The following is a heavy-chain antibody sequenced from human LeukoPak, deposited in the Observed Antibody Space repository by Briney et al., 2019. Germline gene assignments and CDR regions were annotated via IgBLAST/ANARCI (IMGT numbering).Heavy chain of an antibody. Sequence: ASVKVSCKASGYTFTSYGISWVRQAPGQGHEWMGWISAYNGNTNYAQKLQGRVTMTTDTSTSTAYMELRSLRPDDTAVYYCARDVWGYYFDYWGQGTLVTVSS. V-gene: IGHV1-18*01. CDR2: ISAYNGNT. CDR3: ARDVWGYYFDY. D-gene: IGHD3-16*01. CDR1: GYTFTSYG. J-gene: IGHJ4*02.